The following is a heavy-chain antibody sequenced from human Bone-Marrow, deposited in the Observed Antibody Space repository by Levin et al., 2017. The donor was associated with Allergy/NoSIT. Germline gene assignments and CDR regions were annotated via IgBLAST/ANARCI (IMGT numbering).Heavy chain of an antibody. V-gene: IGHV3-53*01. CDR3: TGGPSGVRS. J-gene: IGHJ4*02. CDR2: IYSRGGT. Sequence: GGSLRLSCAASGFTVSNNYMSWVRQAPGKGLEWVSLIYSRGGTNYADSVKVRFTISRDSSKNTLYLQMNSLRAEDTAVYYCTGGPSGVRSWGQGTLVTVSS. CDR1: GFTVSNNY. D-gene: IGHD3-16*01.